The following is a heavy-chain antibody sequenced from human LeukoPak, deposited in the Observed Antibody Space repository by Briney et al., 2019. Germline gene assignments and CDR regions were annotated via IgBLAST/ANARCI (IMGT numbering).Heavy chain of an antibody. CDR3: VKTGYSSSWYWDYYYYMDV. D-gene: IGHD6-13*01. V-gene: IGHV3-33*06. CDR1: GFTFSSYG. CDR2: IWYDGSNK. J-gene: IGHJ6*03. Sequence: GGSLRLSCAASGFTFSSYGMHWVRQAPGKGLEWVAVIWYDGSNKYYADSVKGRFTISRDNSKNTLYLQMNSLRAEDTAVYYCVKTGYSSSWYWDYYYYMDVWGKGTTVTVSS.